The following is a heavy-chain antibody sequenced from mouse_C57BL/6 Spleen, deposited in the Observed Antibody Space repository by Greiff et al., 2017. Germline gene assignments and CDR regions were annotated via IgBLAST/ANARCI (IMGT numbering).Heavy chain of an antibody. CDR3: ARLYQYYFDY. Sequence: EVQLQQSGPELVKPGASVKISCKASGYSFTGYYMNWVKQSPEKSLEWIGEINPSTGGTTYNQKFKAKATLTVDKSSSTAYMQLKSLTSEDSAVYYCARLYQYYFDYWGQGTTLTVSS. J-gene: IGHJ2*01. CDR1: GYSFTGYY. CDR2: INPSTGGT. V-gene: IGHV1-42*01.